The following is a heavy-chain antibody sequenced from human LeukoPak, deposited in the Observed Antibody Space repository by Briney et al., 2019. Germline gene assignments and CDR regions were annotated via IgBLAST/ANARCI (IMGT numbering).Heavy chain of an antibody. Sequence: ETLSLTCTVSGGSISSGSYYWSWVRQAPGKGLEWVSGINWNGGSTGYADSVKGRFTISRDNAKNSLYLQMNSLRAEDTALYHCAREVGAERRPKGELPPRYYFDYWGQGTLVTVSS. CDR3: AREVGAERRPKGELPPRYYFDY. CDR2: INWNGGST. J-gene: IGHJ4*02. CDR1: GGSISSGSYY. V-gene: IGHV3-20*01. D-gene: IGHD1-26*01.